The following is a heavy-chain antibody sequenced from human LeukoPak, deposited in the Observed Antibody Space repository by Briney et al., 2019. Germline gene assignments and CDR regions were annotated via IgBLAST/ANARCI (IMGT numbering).Heavy chain of an antibody. D-gene: IGHD3-16*02. CDR3: ARDSGYTTSPGY. Sequence: GGSLRLSCAASGFTFSSYAMSWVRQAPGKGLEWVSGINWNGGSTGYADSVKGRFTISRDNAKNSLYLQMNSLRAEDTALYYCARDSGYTTSPGYWGQGTLVTVSS. V-gene: IGHV3-20*04. J-gene: IGHJ4*02. CDR2: INWNGGST. CDR1: GFTFSSYA.